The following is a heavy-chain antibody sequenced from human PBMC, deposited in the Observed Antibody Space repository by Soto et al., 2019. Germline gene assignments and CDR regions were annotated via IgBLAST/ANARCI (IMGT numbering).Heavy chain of an antibody. D-gene: IGHD3-3*01. CDR3: ARPGWSGFAWFDP. V-gene: IGHV3-7*03. CDR1: GFTFSSHL. Sequence: GEPLRRCWAASGFTFSSHLMSCGRQAPGKGLEWVANIKQDGSEKYYVDSVKGRFTISRDNAKNSLYLQMNSLRAEDTAVYYCARPGWSGFAWFDPWGHGTLVTVSS. CDR2: IKQDGSEK. J-gene: IGHJ5*02.